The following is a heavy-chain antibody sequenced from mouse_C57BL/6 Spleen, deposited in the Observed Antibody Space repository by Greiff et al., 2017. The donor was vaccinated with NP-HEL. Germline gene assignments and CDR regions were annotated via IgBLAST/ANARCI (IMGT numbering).Heavy chain of an antibody. V-gene: IGHV5-12*01. Sequence: EVQLVESGGGLVQPGGSLKLSCAASGFTFSDYYMYWVRQTPEKRLEWVAYISNGGGSTYYPDTVKGRFTISRDNAKNTLYLQMSRLKSEDTAMYYCARRSTIPHWGQGTLVTVSA. D-gene: IGHD2-1*01. J-gene: IGHJ3*01. CDR2: ISNGGGST. CDR3: ARRSTIPH. CDR1: GFTFSDYY.